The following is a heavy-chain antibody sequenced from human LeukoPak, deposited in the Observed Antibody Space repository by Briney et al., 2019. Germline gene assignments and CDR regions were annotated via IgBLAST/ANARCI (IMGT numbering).Heavy chain of an antibody. CDR1: GGSFSGYY. CDR2: INHSGST. Sequence: SETLSLTCAVYGGSFSGYYWSWIRQPPGKGLEWIGEINHSGSTNYNPSLKSRVTISVDTSKNQFSLKLSSVTAADTAVYYCARGRSSYYYGSGSYYSNWFDPWGQGTLVTVSS. CDR3: ARGRSSYYYGSGSYYSNWFDP. V-gene: IGHV4-34*01. D-gene: IGHD3-10*01. J-gene: IGHJ5*02.